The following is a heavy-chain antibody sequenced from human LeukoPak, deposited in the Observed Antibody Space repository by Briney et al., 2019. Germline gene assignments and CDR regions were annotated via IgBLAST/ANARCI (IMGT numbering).Heavy chain of an antibody. J-gene: IGHJ6*02. V-gene: IGHV4-31*03. CDR1: GGSISSGGYY. D-gene: IGHD3-22*01. CDR2: IYYSGST. CDR3: ARDPLNYYDSSGYDYYYGMDV. Sequence: SETLSLTCTVSGGSISSGGYYWSWIRQHPGKGLEWIGYIYYSGSTYYNPSLKSRVTISVDTSKNQFSLKLSSVTAADTAAYYCARDPLNYYDSSGYDYYYGMDVWGQGTTVTVSS.